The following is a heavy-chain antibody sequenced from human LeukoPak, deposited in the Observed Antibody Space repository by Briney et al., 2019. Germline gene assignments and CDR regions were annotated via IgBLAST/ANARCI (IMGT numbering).Heavy chain of an antibody. J-gene: IGHJ4*02. CDR2: INTDGSSP. D-gene: IGHD1-1*01. V-gene: IGHV3-74*01. CDR3: ATQGNWT. CDR1: GFTFSAYW. Sequence: PGGSLRLSCAASGFTFSAYWMHWVRQAPGKGLVWVSRINTDGSSPTYAASVKGRFTISRDNAKNTLYLQMNSLTAEDTAVYYCATQGNWTWGQGTLVTVSS.